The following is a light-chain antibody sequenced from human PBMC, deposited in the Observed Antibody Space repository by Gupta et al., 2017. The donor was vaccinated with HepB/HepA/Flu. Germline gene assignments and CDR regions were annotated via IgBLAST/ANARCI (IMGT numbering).Light chain of an antibody. Sequence: HSVLTQPPSVSAAPGQKVTISCSGRSSNIGNNYVSWYQQLPGTAPKLLIYDNNKRPSGIPDRFSGYKSGASATLGINGLQTGDEADYYCATWDSSLSAVVFGGGTKLTVL. J-gene: IGLJ3*02. CDR3: ATWDSSLSAVV. CDR2: DNN. V-gene: IGLV1-51*01. CDR1: SSNIGNNY.